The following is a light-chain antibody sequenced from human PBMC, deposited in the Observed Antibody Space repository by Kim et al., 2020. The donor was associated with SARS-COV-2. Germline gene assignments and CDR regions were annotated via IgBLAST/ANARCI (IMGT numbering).Light chain of an antibody. CDR2: GAA. CDR1: QSISNK. V-gene: IGKV3-15*01. J-gene: IGKJ2*03. Sequence: EVVMTQSPAILSVLPGERATLSCRTSQSISNKLAWYQHKPGQAPRLLIYGAATRATDIPARFSGSGSGTEFTLTISSLQSEDFAVYYCQQYNYWPIYSFGQGTELEI. CDR3: QQYNYWPIYS.